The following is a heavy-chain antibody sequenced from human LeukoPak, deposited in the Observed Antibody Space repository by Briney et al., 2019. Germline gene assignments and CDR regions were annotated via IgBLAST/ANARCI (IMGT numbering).Heavy chain of an antibody. CDR3: ARGHCSGGSCYYYFDY. Sequence: ASVKVSCKASGYTFTGYYMHWVRQAPGQGLEWMGWINPNSGGTNYAQKFQGRVTMTRDTSISTAYMELSRLRSDDTAVYYCARGHCSGGSCYYYFDYWGQGTLVTVSS. CDR2: INPNSGGT. J-gene: IGHJ4*02. V-gene: IGHV1-2*02. D-gene: IGHD2-15*01. CDR1: GYTFTGYY.